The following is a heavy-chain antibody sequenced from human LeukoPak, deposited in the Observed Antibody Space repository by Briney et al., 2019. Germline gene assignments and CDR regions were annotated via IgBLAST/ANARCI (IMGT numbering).Heavy chain of an antibody. J-gene: IGHJ6*02. Sequence: SETLSLTCTVSGASISSGGYFWSWIRQRPGTGLERIGYIFNSGSTHYSPSLKSRLIISLDTSKNQFSLKLTSVTAADTAVYYCARDRGPRYGMDVWGQGTTVTVSS. CDR1: GASISSGGYF. V-gene: IGHV4-31*03. CDR3: ARDRGPRYGMDV. CDR2: IFNSGST.